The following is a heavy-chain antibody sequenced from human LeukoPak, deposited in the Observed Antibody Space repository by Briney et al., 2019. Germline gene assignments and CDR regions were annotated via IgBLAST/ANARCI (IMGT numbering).Heavy chain of an antibody. CDR1: GLTVKNYD. CDR3: AIRSRYTFIDVAGVIDS. D-gene: IGHD6-19*01. V-gene: IGHV3-21*01. Sequence: GGSLRLSCTASGLTVKNYDLHWVRQAPGKGLGWVSSISSAGSYKYYADSVKGRFTISRDNAKNSLYLQMDSLSGEDTAVYYCAIRSRYTFIDVAGVIDSWGQGTLVTVSS. CDR2: ISSAGSYK. J-gene: IGHJ4*02.